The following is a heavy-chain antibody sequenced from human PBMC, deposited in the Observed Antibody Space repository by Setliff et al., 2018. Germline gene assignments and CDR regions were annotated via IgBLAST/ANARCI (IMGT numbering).Heavy chain of an antibody. Sequence: SETLSLTCTVSGASITSGLSYWSWIRQPPGKGLEWIGYIYKSGNAYYKPFLKSRLAISVDTSKNQFSLNLTSVTPADTAVYYCARDSHGSGSFDYWGQGALVTVSS. V-gene: IGHV4-30-4*01. J-gene: IGHJ4*02. CDR1: GASITSGLSY. CDR2: IYKSGNA. CDR3: ARDSHGSGSFDY. D-gene: IGHD3-10*01.